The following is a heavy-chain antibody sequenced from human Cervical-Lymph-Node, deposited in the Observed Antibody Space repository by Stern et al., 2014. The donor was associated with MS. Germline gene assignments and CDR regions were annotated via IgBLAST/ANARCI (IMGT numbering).Heavy chain of an antibody. CDR1: GYTFTSHY. Sequence: VQLEESGPEVKKPGASVRVSCKASGYTFTSHYMHWVRQAPGQGLEWMGLSNPSTGSSIYAQRFQARVAMTRDTSSTTVYLELSSLTSEETALYCCARDVARKYYFDSWGQGTLVTVSS. D-gene: IGHD2-21*01. CDR2: SNPSTGSS. CDR3: ARDVARKYYFDS. J-gene: IGHJ4*02. V-gene: IGHV1-46*01.